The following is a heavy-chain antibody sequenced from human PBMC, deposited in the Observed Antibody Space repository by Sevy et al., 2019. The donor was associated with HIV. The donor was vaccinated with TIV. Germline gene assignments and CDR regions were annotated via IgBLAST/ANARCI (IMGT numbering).Heavy chain of an antibody. D-gene: IGHD6-19*01. CDR2: INTYNSNT. CDR1: GYTFTSFG. V-gene: IGHV1-18*01. CDR3: ARIAVTGPHGGMDV. J-gene: IGHJ6*02. Sequence: ASVKVSCKPSGYTFTSFGFTWVRQAPGQGLEWVGSINTYNSNTYYAQRLQGRLSMTTDTSTSTAYMELRSMRSDDTAVYYCARIAVTGPHGGMDVWGQGTTVTVSS.